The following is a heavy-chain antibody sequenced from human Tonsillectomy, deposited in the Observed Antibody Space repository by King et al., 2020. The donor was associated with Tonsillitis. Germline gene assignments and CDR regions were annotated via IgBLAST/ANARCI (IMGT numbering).Heavy chain of an antibody. J-gene: IGHJ4*02. CDR3: AKGQSIAAPLWASAFDY. CDR1: GFTFDDYA. CDR2: INWNSDRI. D-gene: IGHD6-6*01. Sequence: VQLVESGGALVQPGRSLRLSCAASGFTFDDYAMHWVRQVPGKGLEWVSGINWNSDRIDYADSVKGRFTISRDSAKESLYLQMKSLRAEDTALYYCAKGQSIAAPLWASAFDYWGQGTLVTVSS. V-gene: IGHV3-9*01.